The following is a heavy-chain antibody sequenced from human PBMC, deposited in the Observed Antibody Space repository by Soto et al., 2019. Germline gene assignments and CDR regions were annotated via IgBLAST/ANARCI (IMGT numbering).Heavy chain of an antibody. Sequence: SQTLSLPCAISGDSVSSNSAAWNWIRQSPSRGLEWLGRTYYRSKWYNDYAVSVKSRITINPDTSKNQFSLQLNSVTPEDTAVYYCARDNWAAGTLVYYYSYGMDVWGQGTTVTVSS. CDR2: TYYRSKWYN. J-gene: IGHJ6*02. CDR1: GDSVSSNSAA. V-gene: IGHV6-1*01. D-gene: IGHD6-13*01. CDR3: ARDNWAAGTLVYYYSYGMDV.